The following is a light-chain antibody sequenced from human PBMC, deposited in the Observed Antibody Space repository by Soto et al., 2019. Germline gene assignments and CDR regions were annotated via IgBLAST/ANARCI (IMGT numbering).Light chain of an antibody. Sequence: DIQMTQSPSSLSASVGDRVTITCRASQSISSYLNWYQQKPGKEPKLLIYAASSLQSGVPSRFSGSGSATDFALPISSLQPEDFATNFCQQGYSTPRACGPATNVDI. J-gene: IGKJ3*01. CDR2: AAS. V-gene: IGKV1-39*01. CDR3: QQGYSTPRA. CDR1: QSISSY.